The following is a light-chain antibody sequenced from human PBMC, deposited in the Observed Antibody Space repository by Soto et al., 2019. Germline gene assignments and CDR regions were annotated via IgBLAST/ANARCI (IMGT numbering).Light chain of an antibody. CDR2: GAS. CDR3: QHYDSSPPKYT. CDR1: QTISSSY. V-gene: IGKV3-20*01. J-gene: IGKJ2*01. Sequence: EIVLTQSPGTLSLSPGERATLSCRASQTISSSYLAWYQQKPGQAPRLLIFGASSRATDIPHRFSGSGSGTDLTLTISRLQPEDFVVYYCQHYDSSPPKYTFGQGTKLEIK.